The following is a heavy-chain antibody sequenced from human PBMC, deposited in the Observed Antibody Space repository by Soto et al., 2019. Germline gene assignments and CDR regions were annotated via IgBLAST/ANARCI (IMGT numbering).Heavy chain of an antibody. Sequence: QVQLQESGPGLVKPSQTLSLTCTVSGGSISSGGYYWSWIRQHPGKGLEWIGYIYYSGSTYYNPSLKSRVTVSVDTSKNQFSLKLSSVTAADTAVYYCARDISGSYVWFDPWGQGTLVTVSS. CDR2: IYYSGST. CDR3: ARDISGSYVWFDP. CDR1: GGSISSGGYY. V-gene: IGHV4-31*03. J-gene: IGHJ5*02. D-gene: IGHD1-26*01.